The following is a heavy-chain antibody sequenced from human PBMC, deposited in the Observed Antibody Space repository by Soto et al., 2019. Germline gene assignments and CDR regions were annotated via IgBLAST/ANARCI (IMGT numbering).Heavy chain of an antibody. D-gene: IGHD5-12*01. CDR3: AREEMATRSFDY. CDR1: GFTFSSYG. CDR2: IWYDGSNK. V-gene: IGHV3-33*01. J-gene: IGHJ4*02. Sequence: GGSLRLSCAASGFTFSSYGMHWVRQAPGKGLEWVAVIWYDGSNKYYADSVKGRFTISRDNSKNTLYLQMNSLRAEDTAVYYCAREEMATRSFDYWGQGTLVTVSS.